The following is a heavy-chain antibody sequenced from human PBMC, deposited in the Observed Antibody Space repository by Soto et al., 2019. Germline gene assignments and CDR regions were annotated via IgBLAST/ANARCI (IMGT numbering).Heavy chain of an antibody. D-gene: IGHD3-22*01. V-gene: IGHV4-59*02. J-gene: IGHJ5*02. CDR3: ARSYYDSTGFAVDP. CDR2: MYFGGSF. Sequence: QMQLQASGPGLGKPSETLSLTCNVSGASVGHDYWSWIRQPPGKALEWIGFMYFGGSFNYNPSLTSRATISVEASKNQFSMKLTSVTASDTAVYYCARSYYDSTGFAVDPWGQGTLVTVSS. CDR1: GASVGHDY.